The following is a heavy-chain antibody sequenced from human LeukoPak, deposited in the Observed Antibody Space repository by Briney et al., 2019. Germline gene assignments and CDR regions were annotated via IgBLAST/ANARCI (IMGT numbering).Heavy chain of an antibody. Sequence: SETLSLTCTVSGGSISSYYWSWIRQPPGKGLEWIGFIHDSGSTLYNPSLKSRIIISRDVSRNQFSLQLTSVTAADTAVYYCARGFGSGNYYYGWFDPWGQGALVTVSS. CDR1: GGSISSYY. D-gene: IGHD3-10*01. CDR3: ARGFGSGNYYYGWFDP. J-gene: IGHJ5*02. V-gene: IGHV4-4*09. CDR2: IHDSGST.